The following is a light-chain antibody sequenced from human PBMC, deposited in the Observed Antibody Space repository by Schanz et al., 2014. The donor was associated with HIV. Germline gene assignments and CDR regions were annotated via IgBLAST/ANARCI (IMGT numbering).Light chain of an antibody. CDR3: QCFDRNMRGLV. CDR1: SSNIGSNY. CDR2: RNN. V-gene: IGLV1-47*01. Sequence: QSVLTQPPSASGPPGQRVTISCSGSSSNIGSNYVYWYQQLPGTAPKLLIYRNNQRPSGVPDRISGSKSGTSASLAITGLQGDDEADYYCQCFDRNMRGLVFGGGTKLTVL. J-gene: IGLJ2*01.